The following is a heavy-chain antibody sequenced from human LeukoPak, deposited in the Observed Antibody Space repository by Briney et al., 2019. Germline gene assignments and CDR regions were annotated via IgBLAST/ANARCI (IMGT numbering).Heavy chain of an antibody. V-gene: IGHV4-4*02. CDR2: IYHSGST. J-gene: IGHJ4*02. Sequence: SETLSLTCAVSGGSISSSNWWSWVRQPPGKGLEWIGEIYHSGSTNYNPSLKSRVTISVDTSKNQFSLRLSSVTAADTAVYYCARALVATIPYYFDYWGQGTLVTVSS. D-gene: IGHD5-12*01. CDR3: ARALVATIPYYFDY. CDR1: GGSISSSNW.